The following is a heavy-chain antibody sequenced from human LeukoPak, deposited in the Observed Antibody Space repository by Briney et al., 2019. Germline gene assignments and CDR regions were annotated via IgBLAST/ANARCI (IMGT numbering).Heavy chain of an antibody. J-gene: IGHJ4*02. V-gene: IGHV3-33*06. CDR1: GFIFSNYG. D-gene: IGHD1-26*01. CDR2: IWNDGSYE. CDR3: AKPTWGSGSFLIDF. Sequence: GRALRLSCAASGFIFSNYGMHWVRQAPGRGLEWVAVIWNDGSYEHYTGSVKGRFTISRDNSKNTLFLQLNSLRPEDTAVYYCAKPTWGSGSFLIDFWGQGTLVTVSS.